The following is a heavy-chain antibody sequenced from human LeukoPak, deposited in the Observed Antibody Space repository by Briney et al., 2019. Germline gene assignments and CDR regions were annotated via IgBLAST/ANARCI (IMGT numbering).Heavy chain of an antibody. D-gene: IGHD3-3*01. V-gene: IGHV4-59*01. CDR1: GGSISSYY. CDR3: ARVETYYDFWSGYYPPRQYYFDY. J-gene: IGHJ4*02. CDR2: IYYSGST. Sequence: PSETLSLTCTVSGGSISSYYWSWIRQPPGKGLEWIGYIYYSGSTNYNPSLKSRVTISVDTSKNQFSLKLSSVTAADTAVYYCARVETYYDFWSGYYPPRQYYFDYWGQGTLVTVSS.